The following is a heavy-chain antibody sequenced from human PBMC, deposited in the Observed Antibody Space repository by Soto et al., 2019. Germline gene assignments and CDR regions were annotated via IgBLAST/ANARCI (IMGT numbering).Heavy chain of an antibody. Sequence: GGSLRLSCAASGFTFSSYAMHWVRQAPGKGLEWVAVISYDGSNKYYADSVKGRFTISRDNSKNTLYLQMNSLRAEDTAVYYCAREPKRVSSYLNWLDPWGQGTMVTVYS. V-gene: IGHV3-30-3*01. CDR1: GFTFSSYA. CDR3: AREPKRVSSYLNWLDP. D-gene: IGHD6-6*01. CDR2: ISYDGSNK. J-gene: IGHJ5*02.